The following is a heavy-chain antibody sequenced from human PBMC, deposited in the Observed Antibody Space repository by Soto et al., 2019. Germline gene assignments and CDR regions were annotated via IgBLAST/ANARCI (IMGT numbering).Heavy chain of an antibody. D-gene: IGHD5-18*01. Sequence: ASVKVSCKASGYTFTSYGISWVRQAPGQGLEWMGWIIAYNGNTNYAQKLQGRVTMTTDTSTSTAYMELRSLRSDYTAVYYCARPYSSGLRHAFDIWGPGTMLTVSS. CDR2: IIAYNGNT. V-gene: IGHV1-18*01. CDR1: GYTFTSYG. J-gene: IGHJ3*02. CDR3: ARPYSSGLRHAFDI.